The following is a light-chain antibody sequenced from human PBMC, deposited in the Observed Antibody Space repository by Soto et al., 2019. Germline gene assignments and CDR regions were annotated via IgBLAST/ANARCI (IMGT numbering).Light chain of an antibody. CDR3: QQYGSCPQT. CDR1: QKVLSSY. CDR2: GAS. J-gene: IGKJ1*01. V-gene: IGKV3-20*01. Sequence: VLTYSPRTLHLSPGERDTLSCRASQKVLSSYFAWYQQKPGQAPRLLIFGASTRAPGIPSRFSGSGSGADFTLTISNLEPEDFAPFYCQQYGSCPQTFGQGTKVDIK.